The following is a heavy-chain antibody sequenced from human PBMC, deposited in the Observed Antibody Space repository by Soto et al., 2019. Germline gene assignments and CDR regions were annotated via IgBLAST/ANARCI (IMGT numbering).Heavy chain of an antibody. J-gene: IGHJ4*02. Sequence: PSETLSLTCTVSGGSISSSRCHWGWIRQPPGKGLEWIASIKYSGTTFYNPSLKSRVTLSVDTSKNQFALKLSSVTAAETAVYYCAYSGSWYYFDYWGQGTLVTVSS. CDR1: GGSISSSRCH. D-gene: IGHD6-13*01. V-gene: IGHV4-39*01. CDR3: AYSGSWYYFDY. CDR2: IKYSGTT.